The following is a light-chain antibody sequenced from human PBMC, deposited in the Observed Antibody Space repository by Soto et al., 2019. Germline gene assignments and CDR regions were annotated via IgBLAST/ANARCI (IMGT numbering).Light chain of an antibody. J-gene: IGLJ2*01. CDR2: DVS. CDR1: SSDIGGYNY. V-gene: IGLV2-14*01. Sequence: QSALTQPASVSGSPGQSITISCTRTSSDIGGYNYVSWYQQHPGKAPKLMIYDVSARPSGVSNRFSGSKSGNTASLTISGLQAEDEADYYCSSCIGSSTLVVFGGGTQLTVL. CDR3: SSCIGSSTLVV.